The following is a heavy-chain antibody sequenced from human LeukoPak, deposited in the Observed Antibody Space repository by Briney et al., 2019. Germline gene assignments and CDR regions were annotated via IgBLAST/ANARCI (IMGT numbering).Heavy chain of an antibody. Sequence: SETLSLTCTVSGGSISNYHWSWIRQPAGKGLEGIGQMHTSGSTNYNPPLKSRVSMSIDTTEDQVSLTIRSVTAADTAFYYCARRDISSGWSFDYWGQGTLVTVSS. CDR3: ARRDISSGWSFDY. D-gene: IGHD6-19*01. CDR2: MHTSGST. CDR1: GGSISNYH. V-gene: IGHV4-4*07. J-gene: IGHJ4*02.